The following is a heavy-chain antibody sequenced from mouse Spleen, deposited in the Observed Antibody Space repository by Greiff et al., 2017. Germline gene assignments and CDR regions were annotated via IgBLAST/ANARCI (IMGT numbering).Heavy chain of an antibody. CDR2: ISNGGGST. J-gene: IGHJ1*03. D-gene: IGHD1-1*01. CDR3: ARGDYYGSSWGYFDV. V-gene: IGHV5-12*01. Sequence: EVKLMESGGGLVQPGGSLKLSCAASGFTFSDYYMYWVRQTPEKRLEWVAYISNGGGSTYYPDTVKGRFTISRDNAKNTLYLQMSRLKSEDTAMYYCARGDYYGSSWGYFDVWGTGTTVTGSS. CDR1: GFTFSDYY.